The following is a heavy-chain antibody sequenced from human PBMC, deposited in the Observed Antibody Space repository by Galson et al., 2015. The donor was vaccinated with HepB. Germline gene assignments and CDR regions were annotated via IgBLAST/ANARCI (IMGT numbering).Heavy chain of an antibody. CDR1: GFTFSSYW. J-gene: IGHJ4*02. CDR3: AREAPGEYPFDY. Sequence: SLRLSCAASGFTFSSYWTSWVRQAPGKGLEWVANIKQDGSEKYYVDSVKGRFTISRDNAKNSLYLQMNSLRAEDTAVYYCAREAPGEYPFDYWGQGTLVTVSS. CDR2: IKQDGSEK. V-gene: IGHV3-7*03. D-gene: IGHD3-10*01.